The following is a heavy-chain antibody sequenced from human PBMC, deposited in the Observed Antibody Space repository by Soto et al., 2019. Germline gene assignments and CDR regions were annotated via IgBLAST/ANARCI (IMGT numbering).Heavy chain of an antibody. CDR2: ISYDGSNK. Sequence: GGSLRLSCAASGFIFSNYAMHWVRRAPGKGLEWVGLISYDGSNKYYADSMKGRFTISRDNAKNTLFLQMNSLRPEDTAVYHCAKEVGDRSAYYYDPNLFDPWGQGSLVTVS. D-gene: IGHD3-22*01. V-gene: IGHV3-30*18. CDR1: GFIFSNYA. CDR3: AKEVGDRSAYYYDPNLFDP. J-gene: IGHJ5*02.